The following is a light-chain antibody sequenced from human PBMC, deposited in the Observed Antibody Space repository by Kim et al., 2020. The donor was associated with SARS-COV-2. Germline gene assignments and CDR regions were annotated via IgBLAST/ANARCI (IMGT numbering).Light chain of an antibody. CDR3: QSYDTSLSLKI. V-gene: IGLV1-40*01. J-gene: IGLJ2*01. CDR2: VNN. Sequence: QSVLTQPPAVSGAPGQRVTISCTGTSSHIGAGYDVHWYQQLPGKPPQLLIFVNNDRPSGVTDRISASKSGTSASLAITGLQLEDEGDYFCQSYDTSLSLKIFGGGTQLTVL. CDR1: SSHIGAGYD.